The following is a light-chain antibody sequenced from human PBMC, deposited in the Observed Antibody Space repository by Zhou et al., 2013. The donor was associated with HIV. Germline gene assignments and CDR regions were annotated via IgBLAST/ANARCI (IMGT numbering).Light chain of an antibody. Sequence: DIQMTQSPSSLSVSVGDRVTFTCRASQGISNSLAWYQQKPGQAPRLLIYAASTLQSGVPSRFSGSGSGTDFTLTISSLQPEDVATYYCQQYHSSWTFGQGTKVLIK. CDR1: QGISNS. CDR2: AAS. J-gene: IGKJ1*01. V-gene: IGKV1-27*01. CDR3: QQYHSSWT.